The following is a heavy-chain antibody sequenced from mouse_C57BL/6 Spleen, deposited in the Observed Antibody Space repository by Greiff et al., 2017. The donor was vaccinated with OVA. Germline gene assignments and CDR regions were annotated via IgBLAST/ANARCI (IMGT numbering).Heavy chain of an antibody. CDR1: GYTFTEYT. Sequence: QVQLKESGAELVKPGASVKLSCKASGYTFTEYTIHWVKQRSEQGLEWIGWFYPGSGSIKYNEKFKDKATLTADKSSSTVYMELSRLTSEDSAVYFCARHEEPSGAMDYWGQGTSVTVSS. CDR2: FYPGSGSI. V-gene: IGHV1-62-2*01. CDR3: ARHEEPSGAMDY. J-gene: IGHJ4*01.